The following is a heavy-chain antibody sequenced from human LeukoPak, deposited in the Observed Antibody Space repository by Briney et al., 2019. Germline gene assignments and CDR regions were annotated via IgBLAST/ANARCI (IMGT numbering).Heavy chain of an antibody. D-gene: IGHD4-17*01. CDR3: ARDGFSTVTTDY. CDR1: GFTFSSYW. Sequence: GGSLRLSLAAPGFTFSSYWMRRGRPAPGKGLGWVANIKQDGSEKYYVDSVKGRFTISRDNAKNSLYLQMNSLRAEDTAVYYCARDGFSTVTTDYRGQGTLVTVSS. CDR2: IKQDGSEK. V-gene: IGHV3-7*01. J-gene: IGHJ4*02.